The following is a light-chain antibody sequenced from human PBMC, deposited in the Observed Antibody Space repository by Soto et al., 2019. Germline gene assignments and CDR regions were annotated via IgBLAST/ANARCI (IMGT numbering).Light chain of an antibody. CDR2: EVS. CDR1: SSDVGAYNY. CDR3: SSYTSSSTLE. V-gene: IGLV2-14*01. J-gene: IGLJ2*01. Sequence: QSALTQPASVSGSPGQSITISCTGTSSDVGAYNYVSWYQQHPGKVPKLMIYEVSNRPSGVSNRFSGSKSGNTASLIISGLQAEDEADYYCSSYTSSSTLEIGGGTKLTVL.